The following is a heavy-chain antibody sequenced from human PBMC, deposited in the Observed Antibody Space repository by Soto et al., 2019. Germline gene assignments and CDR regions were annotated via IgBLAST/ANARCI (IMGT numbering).Heavy chain of an antibody. CDR1: GFPFSNAW. CDR2: IKSRALGGTT. V-gene: IGHV3-15*07. D-gene: IGHD2-8*01. CDR3: TTVSYCSTVVDRFDS. J-gene: IGHJ4*01. Sequence: PGGSLRLSCAGSGFPFSNAWINWVRHVPGKGLEWVGRIKSRALGGTTDFAAPVRGRFAITRDDSRNVAYMQMNSLHTEDTAVYYCTTVSYCSTVVDRFDSWGHG.